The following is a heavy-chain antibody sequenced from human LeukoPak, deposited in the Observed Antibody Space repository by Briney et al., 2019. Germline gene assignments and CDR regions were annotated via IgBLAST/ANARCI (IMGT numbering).Heavy chain of an antibody. CDR3: ARKYYYDNSGYPVAFDI. V-gene: IGHV3-48*04. CDR1: GFTFSSYA. CDR2: ITTMSSTI. Sequence: PGGSLRLSCAASGFTFSSYAMSWVRQAPGKGLEWISYITTMSSTIYYADSVKGRFTISRDNGKNSLYLEMNSLRAEDTAVYYCARKYYYDNSGYPVAFDIWGQGTMVTVSS. D-gene: IGHD3-22*01. J-gene: IGHJ3*02.